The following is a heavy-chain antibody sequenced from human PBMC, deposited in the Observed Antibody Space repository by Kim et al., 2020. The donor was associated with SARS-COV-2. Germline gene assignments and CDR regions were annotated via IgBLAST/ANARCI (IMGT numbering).Heavy chain of an antibody. CDR1: GFTFGDYA. V-gene: IGHV3-49*03. D-gene: IGHD4-17*01. CDR3: TREISDYGDYGGVDY. CDR2: IRSKAYGGTT. Sequence: GGSLRLSCTASGFTFGDYAMSWFRQAPGKGLEWVCFIRSKAYGGTTEYAASVKGGFTISRDDSKSIAYLQMNSLKTEDTAVYYCTREISDYGDYGGVDYWGQGTLVTVSS. J-gene: IGHJ4*02.